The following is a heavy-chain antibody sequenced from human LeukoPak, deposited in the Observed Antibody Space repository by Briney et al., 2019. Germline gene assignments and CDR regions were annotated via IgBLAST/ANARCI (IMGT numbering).Heavy chain of an antibody. CDR1: GFTFSSYS. D-gene: IGHD3-16*01. V-gene: IGHV3-21*01. CDR2: ISSSSSYI. J-gene: IGHJ6*03. Sequence: GGSLRLSCAASGFTFSSYSMNWVRQAPGKGLEWVSFISSSSSYIYYADSVKGRFTISRDNAKNSLYLQMNSLRAEDTAVYYCAREGENDYYYYMDVWGKGTTVTISS. CDR3: AREGENDYYYYMDV.